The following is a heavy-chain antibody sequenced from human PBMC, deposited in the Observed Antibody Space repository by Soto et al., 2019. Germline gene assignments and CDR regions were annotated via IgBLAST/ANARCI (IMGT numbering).Heavy chain of an antibody. CDR3: TTVTTVDYYFDY. J-gene: IGHJ4*02. Sequence: GGSLRLSCAASGLTFSDRYMDWVRQAPGKGLEWVGRIRKKTNSYTTEYAASVKGRFIISRDDSTNSLYLRMSSLKTEDTAVYYCTTVTTVDYYFDYWGQGTLVTVSS. CDR1: GLTFSDRY. D-gene: IGHD4-17*01. CDR2: IRKKTNSYTT. V-gene: IGHV3-72*01.